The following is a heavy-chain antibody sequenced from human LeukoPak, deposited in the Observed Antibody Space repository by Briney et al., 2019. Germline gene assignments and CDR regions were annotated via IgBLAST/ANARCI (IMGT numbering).Heavy chain of an antibody. D-gene: IGHD5-18*01. CDR1: GGSISSYY. V-gene: IGHV4-34*01. J-gene: IGHJ4*02. CDR3: AREGLQLWPDY. Sequence: SETLSLTCTVSGGSISSYYWSWIRQPPGKGLEWIGEINHSGSTNYNPSLKSRVAISVDTSKNQFSLKLSSVTAADTAVYYCAREGLQLWPDYWGQGTLVTVSS. CDR2: INHSGST.